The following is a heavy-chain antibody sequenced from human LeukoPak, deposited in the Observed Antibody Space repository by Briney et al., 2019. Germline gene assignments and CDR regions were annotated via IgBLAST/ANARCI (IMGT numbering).Heavy chain of an antibody. CDR1: GFTFDDYA. J-gene: IGHJ4*02. V-gene: IGHV3-9*01. CDR2: ISWNSGSI. Sequence: QPGRSLRLSCAASGFTFDDYAMHWVRQAPGKGLEWVSGISWNSGSIGYADSVKGRFTISRDNAKNSLYLQMNSLRAEDTALYYCAKVAVVVAGGNYFDYWGQGTLVTVSS. D-gene: IGHD2-15*01. CDR3: AKVAVVVAGGNYFDY.